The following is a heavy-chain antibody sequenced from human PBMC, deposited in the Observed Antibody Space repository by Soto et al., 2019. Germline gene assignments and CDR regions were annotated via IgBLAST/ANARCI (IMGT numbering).Heavy chain of an antibody. Sequence: ASVKVSCKASGYTFTSYGISWVRQAPGQGLEWMGWMNPNSGNTGYAQKFQGRVTMTRNTSISTAYMELSSLRSEDTAVYYCARGHTYYYDFWSGSKYYYYGMDVWDQGTTVTVSS. J-gene: IGHJ6*02. V-gene: IGHV1-8*02. CDR1: GYTFTSYG. D-gene: IGHD3-3*01. CDR2: MNPNSGNT. CDR3: ARGHTYYYDFWSGSKYYYYGMDV.